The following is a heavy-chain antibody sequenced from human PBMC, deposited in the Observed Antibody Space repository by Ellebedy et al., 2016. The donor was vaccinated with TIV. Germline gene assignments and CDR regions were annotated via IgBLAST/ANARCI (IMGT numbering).Heavy chain of an antibody. CDR3: ARDPALPRGRFDT. Sequence: MPSETLSLTCTVSGGSISNRAYYGTSIRQPPGRGLEWFGCLHYSGSAYYNPSLKSRVTVSVDTSKNQFSLNLSSVTAADTAVYHGARDPALPRGRFDTWGQGTLVTVSS. V-gene: IGHV4-39*07. CDR2: LHYSGSA. CDR1: GGSISNRAYY. J-gene: IGHJ5*02.